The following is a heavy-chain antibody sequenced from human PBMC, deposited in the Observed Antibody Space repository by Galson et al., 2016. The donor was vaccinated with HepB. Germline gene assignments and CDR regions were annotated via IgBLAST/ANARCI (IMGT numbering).Heavy chain of an antibody. D-gene: IGHD1-1*01. CDR3: ARAYQYTFDY. V-gene: IGHV3-7*04. CDR1: GLNFSNFW. CDR2: INQDGTEK. Sequence: SLRLSCAASGLNFSNFWMTWVRHAPGKGLEWVANINQDGTEKHYLDSVRGRFTISRDNAKSSLFLQMKRLRAEDTAVYFCARAYQYTFDYWGQGTLVTVSS. J-gene: IGHJ4*02.